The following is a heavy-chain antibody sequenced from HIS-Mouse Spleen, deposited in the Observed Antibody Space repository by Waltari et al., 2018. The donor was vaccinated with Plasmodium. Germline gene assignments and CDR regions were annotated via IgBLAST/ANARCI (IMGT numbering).Heavy chain of an antibody. CDR1: GGSFSGYY. V-gene: IGHV4-34*01. CDR2: INHSGST. J-gene: IGHJ5*02. Sequence: QVQLQQWGAGLLKPSETLSLTCAVYGGSFSGYYWSWIRQPPGKGLEWIGEINHSGSTNYNPSLKSRVTISVDTSKNQFSLKLSSVTAADTAVYYCARGRVLGTSSGYFDLWGQGTLVTVSS. D-gene: IGHD3-10*01. CDR3: ARGRVLGTSSGYFDL.